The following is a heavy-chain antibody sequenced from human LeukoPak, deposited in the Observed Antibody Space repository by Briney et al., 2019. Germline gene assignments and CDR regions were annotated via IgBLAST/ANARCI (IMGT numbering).Heavy chain of an antibody. D-gene: IGHD6-13*01. CDR2: INEGGNEK. Sequence: GGSLRLSCAASGFTFSHFWMSWVRQVPGKGLEWVVNINEGGNEKNYVDSVKGRFTASRDNAQNSLYLQMNSLRVEDTAVYYCARHPNSNWDYWGQGTLVTVSS. CDR1: GFTFSHFW. CDR3: ARHPNSNWDY. J-gene: IGHJ4*02. V-gene: IGHV3-7*03.